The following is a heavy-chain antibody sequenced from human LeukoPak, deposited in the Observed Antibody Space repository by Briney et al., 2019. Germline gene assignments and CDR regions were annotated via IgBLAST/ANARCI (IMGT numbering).Heavy chain of an antibody. CDR2: IKQDGSEK. CDR1: GFTFSSYW. J-gene: IGHJ6*03. CDR3: ARDGMNIVATIYYYYYYMDV. Sequence: PGGSLILSCAASGFTFSSYWMSWVRQAPGKGLEWVANIKQDGSEKYYVDSVKGRFTISRDNAKNSLYLQMNSLRAEDTAVYYCARDGMNIVATIYYYYYYMDVWGKGTTVTVSS. D-gene: IGHD5-12*01. V-gene: IGHV3-7*01.